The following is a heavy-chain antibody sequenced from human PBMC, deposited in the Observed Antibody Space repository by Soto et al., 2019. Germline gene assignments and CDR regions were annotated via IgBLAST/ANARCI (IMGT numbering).Heavy chain of an antibody. V-gene: IGHV3-33*01. Sequence: QVQLVESGGGVVQPGRSLRLSCAASGFTFSSYGMNWVRQAPGKGLEWVAVIWYDGSNKYYADSGKVRFTISRYNSKNTQYQQMNSLSAEDTAVYYCAREALSVWPPNFDYWGQGTLVTVSS. CDR3: AREALSVWPPNFDY. CDR1: GFTFSSYG. CDR2: IWYDGSNK. J-gene: IGHJ4*02. D-gene: IGHD2-8*01.